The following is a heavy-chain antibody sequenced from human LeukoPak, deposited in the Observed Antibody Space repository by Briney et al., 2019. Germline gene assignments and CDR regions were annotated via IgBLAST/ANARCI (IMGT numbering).Heavy chain of an antibody. CDR2: IYGSGST. D-gene: IGHD1-1*01. Sequence: SETLSLACTVSGGSISSYYWSWIRQPPGKGLEWIGHIYGSGSTNYNPSLKSRVTLSVDTSKNQFSLKLSSVTAADTAVYYCAREGTSGTHLNWFDPWGQGTLVTVSS. V-gene: IGHV4-59*01. J-gene: IGHJ5*02. CDR1: GGSISSYY. CDR3: AREGTSGTHLNWFDP.